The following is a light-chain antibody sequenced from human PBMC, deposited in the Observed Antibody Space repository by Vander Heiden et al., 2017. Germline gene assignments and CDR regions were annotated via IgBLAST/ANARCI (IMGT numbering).Light chain of an antibody. V-gene: IGLV5-45*03. CDR2: YKSDADK. CDR1: SGINVGTYR. J-gene: IGLJ2*01. Sequence: QAVLPQPSSLPASPGASATPTCTLRSGINVGTYRIYWYQQKPGSPPQYLLRYKSDADKQQGSGVPSRFSGSKDASANAGILLISGLQSEDEADYYCMIWHSSAVVFGGGTKLTVL. CDR3: MIWHSSAVV.